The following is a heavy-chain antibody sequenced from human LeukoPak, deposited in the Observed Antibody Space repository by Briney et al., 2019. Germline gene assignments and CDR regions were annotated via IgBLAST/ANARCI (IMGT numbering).Heavy chain of an antibody. J-gene: IGHJ4*02. CDR1: GFTFSSHG. D-gene: IGHD2-2*01. Sequence: GGSLRLSCAASGFTFSSHGMSWVRQAPGKGLEWVSGIVGGAGGTYYADSVKGGLTISRDNSKNTLYLKMNSLRAEDTAVYYCAHGSMYQLDYWGQGTLVTVSS. V-gene: IGHV3-23*01. CDR2: IVGGAGGT. CDR3: AHGSMYQLDY.